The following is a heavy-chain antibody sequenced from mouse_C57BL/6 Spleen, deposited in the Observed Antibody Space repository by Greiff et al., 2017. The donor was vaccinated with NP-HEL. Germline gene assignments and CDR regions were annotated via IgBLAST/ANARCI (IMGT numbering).Heavy chain of an antibody. CDR1: GYTFTSYW. CDR2: IHPNSGST. Sequence: QVQLQQPGAELVKPGASVKLSCKASGYTFTSYWMHWVKQRPGQGLEWIGMIHPNSGSTNYNEKFKSKVTLTVDKSSSTAYMQLSSLTSEDSAVYYCARAVTTVVATPYAMDYWGQGTSVTVSS. D-gene: IGHD1-1*01. J-gene: IGHJ4*01. CDR3: ARAVTTVVATPYAMDY. V-gene: IGHV1-64*01.